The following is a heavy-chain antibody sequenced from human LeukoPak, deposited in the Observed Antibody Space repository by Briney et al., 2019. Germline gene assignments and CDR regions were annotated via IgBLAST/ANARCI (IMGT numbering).Heavy chain of an antibody. V-gene: IGHV1-69*02. D-gene: IGHD4-17*01. CDR3: ARGRALKDYGDYQDAFDI. CDR1: GGTFSSYT. J-gene: IGHJ3*02. Sequence: GSSVKVSCKASGGTFSSYTISWVRQAPGQGLEWMGRIIPILGIANYAQKFQGRVTITADKSTSTAYMELSSLRSEDTAVYYCARGRALKDYGDYQDAFDIWGQGTMVTVSS. CDR2: IIPILGIA.